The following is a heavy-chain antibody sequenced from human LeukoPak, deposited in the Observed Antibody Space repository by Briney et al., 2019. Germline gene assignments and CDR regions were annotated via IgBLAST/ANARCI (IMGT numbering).Heavy chain of an antibody. J-gene: IGHJ4*02. Sequence: SETLSLACAVYGGSFSGYYWSWVRQPPGRGLGWIGEIKQSVRTNYNPSLKSRVTISVDPSKNQFSLKLSSVTAAETAVYYCARRYLHYYGSGSYLHYFDYWGQGTLVTVSS. CDR1: GGSFSGYY. CDR2: IKQSVRT. D-gene: IGHD3-10*01. V-gene: IGHV4-34*01. CDR3: ARRYLHYYGSGSYLHYFDY.